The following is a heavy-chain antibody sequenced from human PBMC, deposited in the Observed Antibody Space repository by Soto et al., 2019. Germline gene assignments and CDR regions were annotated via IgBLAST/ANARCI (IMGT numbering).Heavy chain of an antibody. CDR3: ARADYYDSRGTYYCDC. V-gene: IGHV1-2*04. D-gene: IGHD3-22*01. CDR2: INPNSGGT. CDR1: GYTFTGYY. J-gene: IGHJ4*02. Sequence: VASVKVSCKVSGYTFTGYYMHWVRQAPGQGLEWMGWINPNSGGTNYAQKFQGWVTMTRDTSISTAYMELSRLRSEDTAVYYCARADYYDSRGTYYCDCWGQGTLVTVSS.